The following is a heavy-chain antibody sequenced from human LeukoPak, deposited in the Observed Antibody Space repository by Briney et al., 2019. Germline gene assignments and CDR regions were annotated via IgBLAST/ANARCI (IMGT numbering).Heavy chain of an antibody. J-gene: IGHJ5*02. V-gene: IGHV1-8*03. CDR1: GYTFTSYD. CDR3: ARGATFNYDFWSGYYIPNWFDP. Sequence: GASVKVSCKASGYTFTSYDINWVRQATGQALERMGWMNPNSGNTGYAQKFQGRVTITRNTSISTAYMELSSLRSEDTAVYYCARGATFNYDFWSGYYIPNWFDPWGQGTLVTVSS. CDR2: MNPNSGNT. D-gene: IGHD3-3*01.